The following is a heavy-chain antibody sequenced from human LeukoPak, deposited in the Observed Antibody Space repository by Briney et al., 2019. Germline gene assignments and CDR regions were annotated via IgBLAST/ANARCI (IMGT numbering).Heavy chain of an antibody. CDR2: ISSSSSTI. J-gene: IGHJ4*02. CDR1: GFTFSSYS. V-gene: IGHV3-48*04. Sequence: PGGSLRLSCAASGFTFSSYSMNWVRQAPGKGLEWVSYISSSSSTINYADSVKGRFTISRDNAKNSLYLQMNSLRAEDTAVYYCARGYSYGKSDYWGQGTLVTVSS. D-gene: IGHD5-18*01. CDR3: ARGYSYGKSDY.